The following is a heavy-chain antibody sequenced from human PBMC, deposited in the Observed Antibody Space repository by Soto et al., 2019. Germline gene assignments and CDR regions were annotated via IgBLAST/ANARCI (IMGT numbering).Heavy chain of an antibody. CDR3: ARGSGWYVGYFQH. CDR1: GFTVSSNY. J-gene: IGHJ1*01. D-gene: IGHD6-19*01. CDR2: IYSGGST. V-gene: IGHV3-66*01. Sequence: EVQLVESGGGLVQPGGSLRLSCAASGFTVSSNYMSWVRQAPGKGLEWVSVIYSGGSTYYADSVKGRFTISRDNPKNTLYLQMNSLRAEDTAVYYCARGSGWYVGYFQHWGQGTLVTVSS.